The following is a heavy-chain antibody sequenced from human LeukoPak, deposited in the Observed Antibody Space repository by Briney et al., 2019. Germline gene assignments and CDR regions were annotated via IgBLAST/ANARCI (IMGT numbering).Heavy chain of an antibody. D-gene: IGHD3-9*01. V-gene: IGHV3-48*03. CDR3: ASLAYYDILPFDY. CDR1: GFTFSSYE. J-gene: IGHJ4*02. CDR2: ISSSGSTI. Sequence: GGFLRLSCAASGFTFSSYEMNWVRQAPGKGLEWVSYISSSGSTIYYADSVKGRFTISRDNAKNSLYLQMNSLRAEDTAVYYCASLAYYDILPFDYWGQGTLVSVSS.